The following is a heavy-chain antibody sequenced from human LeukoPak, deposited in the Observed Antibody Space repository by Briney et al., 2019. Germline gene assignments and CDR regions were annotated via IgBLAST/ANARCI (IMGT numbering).Heavy chain of an antibody. V-gene: IGHV5-51*01. J-gene: IGHJ4*02. Sequence: GESLKISCKGSGYSFTSYWIGWVRQMPGKGLEWMGIIYPGDSDTRYSPSFQGQVTISADKSISTAYLQWSSLKASDTAMYYCARHSENFDWLLYFDYWGQGTLVTVPS. D-gene: IGHD3-9*01. CDR3: ARHSENFDWLLYFDY. CDR2: IYPGDSDT. CDR1: GYSFTSYW.